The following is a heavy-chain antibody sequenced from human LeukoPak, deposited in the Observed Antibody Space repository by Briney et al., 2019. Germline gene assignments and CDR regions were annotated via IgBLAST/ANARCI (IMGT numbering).Heavy chain of an antibody. CDR2: INDSGFST. D-gene: IGHD3-3*01. Sequence: SGGYLRLSCAASGFTFSSCAMSWVRQAPGKGLEWVSGINDSGFSTYYADSVKGRFTISRDKSKNTLYLQMNSLRAEDTAVYYCAKDLNFWSGNAFDYWGQGTLVTVSS. CDR3: AKDLNFWSGNAFDY. V-gene: IGHV3-23*01. J-gene: IGHJ4*02. CDR1: GFTFSSCA.